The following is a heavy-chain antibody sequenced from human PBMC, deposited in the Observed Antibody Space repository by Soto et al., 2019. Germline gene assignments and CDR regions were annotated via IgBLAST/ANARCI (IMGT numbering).Heavy chain of an antibody. J-gene: IGHJ6*02. CDR2: IYYSGST. CDR1: GGSISSCGYY. CDR3: ARGDYYGSGSYYTLGAIAV. V-gene: IGHV4-31*03. Sequence: SETLSLTCTVSGGSISSCGYYWSWIRQHPGKGLEWIGYIYYSGSTYYNPSLKSRVTISVDTSKNQFSLKLSSVTAADTAVYYCARGDYYGSGSYYTLGAIAVWGQGTTVTVSS. D-gene: IGHD3-10*01.